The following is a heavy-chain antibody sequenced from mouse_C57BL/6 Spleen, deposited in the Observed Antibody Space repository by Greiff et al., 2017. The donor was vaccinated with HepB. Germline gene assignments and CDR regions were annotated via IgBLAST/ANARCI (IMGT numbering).Heavy chain of an antibody. CDR1: GYSFTGYY. J-gene: IGHJ3*01. CDR3: ARGGTVPSFAD. CDR2: INPSTGGT. D-gene: IGHD1-1*01. Sequence: VQLQQSGPELVKPGASVKISCKASGYSFTGYYMNWVKQSPEKSLEWIGEINPSTGGTTYNQKFKAKATLTVDKSSSTAYMQLKSLTSEDSAVYYCARGGTVPSFADWGQGRLVTVSA. V-gene: IGHV1-42*01.